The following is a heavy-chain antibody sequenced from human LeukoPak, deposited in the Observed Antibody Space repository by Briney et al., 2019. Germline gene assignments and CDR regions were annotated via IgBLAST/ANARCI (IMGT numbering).Heavy chain of an antibody. CDR3: ARTSSGSYRYYYYGMDV. CDR2: IYYSGST. J-gene: IGHJ6*02. Sequence: SDTLSLTCADSGYSISSSNWWGWIRQPPGKGLEWIGYIYYSGSTYYNPSLKSRVTMSVDTSKNQFSLKLSSVTAVDTAVYYCARTSSGSYRYYYYGMDVWGQGTTVTVSS. V-gene: IGHV4-28*01. D-gene: IGHD1-26*01. CDR1: GYSISSSNW.